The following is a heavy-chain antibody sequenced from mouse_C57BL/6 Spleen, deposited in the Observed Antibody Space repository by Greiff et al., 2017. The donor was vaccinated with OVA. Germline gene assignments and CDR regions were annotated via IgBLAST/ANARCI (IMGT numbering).Heavy chain of an antibody. CDR1: GYAFSSSW. CDR2: IYPGDGDT. Sequence: VQLQQSGPELVKPGASVKISCKASGYAFSSSWMNWVKQRPGKGLEWIGRIYPGDGDTNYNGKFKGKATLTADKSSSTAYMQLSSLTSEDSAVYFCAHEDAMDYWGQGTSVTVSS. CDR3: AHEDAMDY. V-gene: IGHV1-82*01. J-gene: IGHJ4*01.